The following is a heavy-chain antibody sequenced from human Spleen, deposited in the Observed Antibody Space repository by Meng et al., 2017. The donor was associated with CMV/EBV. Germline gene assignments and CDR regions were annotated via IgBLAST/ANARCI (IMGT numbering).Heavy chain of an antibody. CDR3: ARRGSSWYFDS. J-gene: IGHJ4*02. CDR1: GGSFSGYY. V-gene: IGHV4-34*01. Sequence: QVQLQQWGAGLLKPSGALSLTCAVYGGSFSGYYWSWIRQPPGKGLEWIGEINHSGSTNYNPSLKSRVTISVDTSKNQFSLKLSSVTAADTAVYYCARRGSSWYFDSWGQGALVTVSS. D-gene: IGHD6-13*01. CDR2: INHSGST.